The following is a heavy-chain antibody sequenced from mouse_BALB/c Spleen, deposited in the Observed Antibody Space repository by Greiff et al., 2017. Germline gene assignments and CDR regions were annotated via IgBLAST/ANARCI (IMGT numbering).Heavy chain of an antibody. CDR1: GYTFTSYV. D-gene: IGHD2-1*01. J-gene: IGHJ3*01. V-gene: IGHV1-14*01. CDR3: ARSDGNYFSWFAY. Sequence: VQLQQSGPELVKPGASVKMSCKASGYTFTSYVMHWVKQKPGQGLEWIGYINPYNDGTKYNEKFKGKATLTADKSSSTAYMELSSLTSEDSAVYYCARSDGNYFSWFAYWGQGTLVTVSA. CDR2: INPYNDGT.